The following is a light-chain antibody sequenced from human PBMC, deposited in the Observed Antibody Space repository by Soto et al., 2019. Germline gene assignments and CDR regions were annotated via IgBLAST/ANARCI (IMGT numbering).Light chain of an antibody. J-gene: IGKJ1*01. V-gene: IGKV1-5*01. Sequence: DIQMTQSPSTLSASVGDRDTITCRASQTISNWLAWYQQKPGKAPKLLIYDASSLEGGVPSRFSGSGSGTEFTLTLSSLQPDDFATYYCQQYYSYWTFGQGTKVDIK. CDR1: QTISNW. CDR3: QQYYSYWT. CDR2: DAS.